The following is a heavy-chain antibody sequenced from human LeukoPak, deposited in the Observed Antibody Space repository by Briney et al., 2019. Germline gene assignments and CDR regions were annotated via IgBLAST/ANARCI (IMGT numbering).Heavy chain of an antibody. CDR3: AREVTDIWFGELLFGLTGVFDI. Sequence: GASVKVSCKASGYTFTGYYMHWVRQAPGQGLEWMGWISAYNGNTNYAQKVQGRITMTTDTSTSTAYMELRSLRSDDTAVYYCAREVTDIWFGELLFGLTGVFDIWGQGTMVTVSS. D-gene: IGHD3-10*01. CDR1: GYTFTGYY. V-gene: IGHV1-18*04. J-gene: IGHJ3*02. CDR2: ISAYNGNT.